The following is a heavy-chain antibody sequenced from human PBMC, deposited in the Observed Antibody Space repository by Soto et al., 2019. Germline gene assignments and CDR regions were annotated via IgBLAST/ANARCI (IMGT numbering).Heavy chain of an antibody. CDR2: ISYDGTNK. J-gene: IGHJ6*02. D-gene: IGHD3-10*01. CDR3: IRSGNSHSFDYYYNVDV. Sequence: LVESGGGVVQPGGSLRLSCAASAFTFRSYGMHWVRQAPGKGLEWVAVISYDGTNKYYADSVKGRFTISRDNSKNTLYLQMNSLRAEDTAVYYCIRSGNSHSFDYYYNVDVWGQGTTVTVSS. CDR1: AFTFRSYG. V-gene: IGHV3-30*03.